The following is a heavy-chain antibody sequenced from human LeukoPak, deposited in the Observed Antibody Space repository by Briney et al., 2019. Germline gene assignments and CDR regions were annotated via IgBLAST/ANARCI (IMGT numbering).Heavy chain of an antibody. CDR2: INPNSGAT. V-gene: IGHV1-2*02. Sequence: ASVKVSCKASGYTFTSYDINWVRQATGQGLAWMGWINPNSGATGHAQKFQGRVTMTRDTSISTSYMEVTGLRSDDTAVYFCARDGYCRGSSCPFQHWGQGTMVTVSS. CDR3: ARDGYCRGSSCPFQH. D-gene: IGHD2-2*03. J-gene: IGHJ1*01. CDR1: GYTFTSYD.